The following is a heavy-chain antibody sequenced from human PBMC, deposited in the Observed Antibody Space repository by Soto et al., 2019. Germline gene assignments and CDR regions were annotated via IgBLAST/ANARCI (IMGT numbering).Heavy chain of an antibody. V-gene: IGHV4-34*01. CDR3: ARLRVDDSSGYYRPRPYYFDY. D-gene: IGHD3-22*01. CDR1: GGSFSGYY. Sequence: QVQLQQWGAGLLKPSETLSLTCAVYGGSFSGYYWSWIRQPPGKGLERIGEINPSGSTNYNPSLKSPVTISVDTSKNQFSLKLSSGTSAATAVYYCARLRVDDSSGYYRPRPYYFDYWGQGTLVTVSS. CDR2: INPSGST. J-gene: IGHJ4*02.